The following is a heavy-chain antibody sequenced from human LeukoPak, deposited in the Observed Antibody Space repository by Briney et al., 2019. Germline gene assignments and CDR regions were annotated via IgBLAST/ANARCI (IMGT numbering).Heavy chain of an antibody. D-gene: IGHD2-21*02. V-gene: IGHV4-30-4*01. J-gene: IGHJ4*02. Sequence: SQTLSLTCTVSGGSISSGDYYWSWIRQPPGKGLEWIGYIYYSGSTYYNPSLKSRVTISVDTSKNQFSLKLSSVTAADTAVYYCARGRQETEVTDNYYFDYWGQGTLVTVSS. CDR1: GGSISSGDYY. CDR3: ARGRQETEVTDNYYFDY. CDR2: IYYSGST.